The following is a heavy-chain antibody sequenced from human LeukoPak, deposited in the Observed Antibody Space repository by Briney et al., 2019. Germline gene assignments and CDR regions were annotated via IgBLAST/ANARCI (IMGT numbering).Heavy chain of an antibody. Sequence: SETLSLTCTVSGASITTYYWSWIRQPPGKGLEWIGYLFHTGSTSFNPSLKSRVSLSADTSKNQFSLKLRSVTAADTAVYYCARTTASTPTTLDFWGRGTLVTVSS. D-gene: IGHD2/OR15-2a*01. V-gene: IGHV4-59*01. J-gene: IGHJ4*02. CDR1: GASITTYY. CDR3: ARTTASTPTTLDF. CDR2: LFHTGST.